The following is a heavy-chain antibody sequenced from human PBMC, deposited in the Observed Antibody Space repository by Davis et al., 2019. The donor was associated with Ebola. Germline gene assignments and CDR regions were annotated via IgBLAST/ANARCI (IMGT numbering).Heavy chain of an antibody. CDR1: GGTFSSCT. CDR2: INPNSGGT. D-gene: IGHD3-10*01. CDR3: ARGLLWFGELLPHYYFDY. J-gene: IGHJ4*02. Sequence: AASVKVSCKASGGTFSSCTISWVRQAPGQGLEWMGWINPNSGGTNYAQKFQGWVTMTRDTSISTAYMELSRLRSDDTAVYYCARGLLWFGELLPHYYFDYWGQGTLVTVSS. V-gene: IGHV1-2*04.